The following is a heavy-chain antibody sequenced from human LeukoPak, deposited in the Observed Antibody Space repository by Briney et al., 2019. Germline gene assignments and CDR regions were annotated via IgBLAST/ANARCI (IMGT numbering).Heavy chain of an antibody. CDR2: IYHSGTT. D-gene: IGHD2-15*01. V-gene: IGHV4-38-2*02. CDR1: AYSISNGFV. CDR3: TRLSHVAGAPKGAWFDP. J-gene: IGHJ5*02. Sequence: PSETLSLTCTVSAYSISNGFVWGWIRQPPGKGLEWIAGIYHSGTTYYNPSLKSRVTMSVDTSKNQFSLKLSSVTPADTAVYYCTRLSHVAGAPKGAWFDPWGQGTLVTVSS.